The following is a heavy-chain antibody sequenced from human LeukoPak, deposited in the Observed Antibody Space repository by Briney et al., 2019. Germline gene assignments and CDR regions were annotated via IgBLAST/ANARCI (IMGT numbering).Heavy chain of an antibody. V-gene: IGHV4-4*07. CDR1: GGSINNYY. J-gene: IGHJ4*02. Sequence: SETLSLTCTVSGGSINNYYWSWIRQPAGKGLEWIGRIYSSGSTNYNPSLKSRVTMSVDTSKNQFSLKLSSVTAADTAVYYCARDAGIAVADHYFDYWGQGTLVTVSS. CDR2: IYSSGST. CDR3: ARDAGIAVADHYFDY. D-gene: IGHD6-19*01.